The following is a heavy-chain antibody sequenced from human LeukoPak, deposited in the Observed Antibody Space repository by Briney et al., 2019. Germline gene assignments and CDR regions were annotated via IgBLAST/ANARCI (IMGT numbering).Heavy chain of an antibody. CDR1: GLTFSSYW. V-gene: IGHV3-74*01. D-gene: IGHD5-18*01. J-gene: IGHJ3*02. CDR2: INGNGNSP. CDR3: ARGEYSYGYAFDI. Sequence: PGGSLRLSCAASGLTFSSYWMHWVRQAPGKGLVWVSRINGNGNSPTYAASVKGRFTISRDNAKNSLYLQMNSLRAEDTAVYYCARGEYSYGYAFDIWGQGTMVTVSS.